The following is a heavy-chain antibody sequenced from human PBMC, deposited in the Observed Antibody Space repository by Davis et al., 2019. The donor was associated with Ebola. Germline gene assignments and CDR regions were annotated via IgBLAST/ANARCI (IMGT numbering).Heavy chain of an antibody. CDR3: ARREMASTGFDS. D-gene: IGHD5-24*01. V-gene: IGHV4-34*01. J-gene: IGHJ4*02. CDR1: GGSFSGYY. Sequence: SETLSLTCAVYGGSFSGYYWSWIRQPPGKGLEWIGEINHSGSTNYNPSLKSRVTISRDTSKNHFSLKLTSVTAADTAIYYCARREMASTGFDSWGQGTLVTVSS. CDR2: INHSGST.